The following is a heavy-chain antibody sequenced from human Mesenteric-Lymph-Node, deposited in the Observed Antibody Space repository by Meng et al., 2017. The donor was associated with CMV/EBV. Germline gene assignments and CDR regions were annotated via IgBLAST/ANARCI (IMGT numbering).Heavy chain of an antibody. Sequence: SETLSLTCTVSGGSISSSSYYWGWIRQPPGKGLEWIGSIYYSGSTYYNPSLKSRVTISVDTSKNQFSLKLSSVTAADTAVYYCASTALYGWFDPWGQGTLVTVSS. D-gene: IGHD3-16*01. V-gene: IGHV4-39*07. CDR2: IYYSGST. CDR3: ASTALYGWFDP. J-gene: IGHJ5*02. CDR1: GGSISSSSYY.